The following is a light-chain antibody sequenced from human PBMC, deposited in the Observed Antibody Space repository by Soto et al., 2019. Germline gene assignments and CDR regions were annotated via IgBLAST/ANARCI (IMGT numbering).Light chain of an antibody. J-gene: IGLJ3*02. CDR1: SSDVGAHHS. CDR3: SSFTDTGTVM. CDR2: DVS. Sequence: QSALTQPASVSGSPGQSFTIPCTGSSSDVGAHHSVSWYQQHPGKAPKLIIFDVSNRPSGLSNRFSGSKSGNTASLTISGLEPEDEADYYCSSFTDTGTVMFGGGTKLTVL. V-gene: IGLV2-14*03.